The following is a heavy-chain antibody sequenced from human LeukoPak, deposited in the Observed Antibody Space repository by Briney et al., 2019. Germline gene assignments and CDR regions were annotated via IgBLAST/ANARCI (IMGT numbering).Heavy chain of an antibody. CDR3: ARDVYIWSGGSCPDY. J-gene: IGHJ4*02. D-gene: IGHD2-15*01. CDR2: ISYDGSNK. Sequence: GGSLRLSCAASGFTFSSYAMHWVRQAPGKGLEWVAVISYDGSNKYYADSVKGRSTISRDNSKNTLYLQMNSLRAEDTAVYYCARDVYIWSGGSCPDYWGQGTLVTVSS. V-gene: IGHV3-30*04. CDR1: GFTFSSYA.